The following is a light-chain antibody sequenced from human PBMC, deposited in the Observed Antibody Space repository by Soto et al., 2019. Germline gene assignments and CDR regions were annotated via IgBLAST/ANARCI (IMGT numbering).Light chain of an antibody. Sequence: EIMLTQSPGTVSLSTGERATLSCRASQSVSSSYLAWYQQKPGPAPRLLIHEASIRATGIPARFSGSGSGTEFTLTISSLQSEDFAVYYCQQYYSTLLTFGGGTKVDIK. V-gene: IGKV3-20*01. CDR3: QQYYSTLLT. CDR1: QSVSSSY. J-gene: IGKJ4*01. CDR2: EAS.